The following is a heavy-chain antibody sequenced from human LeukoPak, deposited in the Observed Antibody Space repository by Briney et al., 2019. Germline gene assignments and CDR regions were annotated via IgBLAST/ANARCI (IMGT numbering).Heavy chain of an antibody. CDR3: ARHYYDSSGYPLDAFDI. V-gene: IGHV1-18*01. Sequence: ASVKVSCKASGYTFTSYGISWVRQAPGQGLEWMGWINAYNGNTNYAQKLHGRVTMTTDTSTSTAYTELRSLRSDDTAVYYCARHYYDSSGYPLDAFDIWGQGTMVTVSS. D-gene: IGHD3-22*01. CDR1: GYTFTSYG. J-gene: IGHJ3*02. CDR2: INAYNGNT.